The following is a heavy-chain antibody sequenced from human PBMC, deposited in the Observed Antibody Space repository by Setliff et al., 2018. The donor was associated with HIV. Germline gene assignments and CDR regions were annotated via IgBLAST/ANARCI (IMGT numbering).Heavy chain of an antibody. J-gene: IGHJ6*02. V-gene: IGHV4-4*02. CDR1: GGSISSSNW. D-gene: IGHD1-7*01. CDR3: ARAALLKLPLGYYYGMDF. Sequence: PSETLSLTCAVSGGSISSSNWWGWVRQPPGKGLEWIGEIYHSGSTNYNPSLKSRVTISVDKSKNHSSLKLSSVTAADTAVYYCARAALLKLPLGYYYGMDFWGQGTTVTVSS. CDR2: IYHSGST.